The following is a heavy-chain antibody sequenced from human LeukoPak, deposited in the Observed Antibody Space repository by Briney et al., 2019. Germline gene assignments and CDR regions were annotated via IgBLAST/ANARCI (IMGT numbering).Heavy chain of an antibody. Sequence: GASVKVSCKASGYTFTGYYMHWVRQAPGQGLEWMGWINPNSGGTNYAQKFQGRVTMTRDTSISTAYMELRRLRSDDTAVYYCARPPYGGYGEDFDYWGQGTLVTVSS. D-gene: IGHD5-12*01. CDR1: GYTFTGYY. V-gene: IGHV1-2*02. CDR3: ARPPYGGYGEDFDY. CDR2: INPNSGGT. J-gene: IGHJ4*02.